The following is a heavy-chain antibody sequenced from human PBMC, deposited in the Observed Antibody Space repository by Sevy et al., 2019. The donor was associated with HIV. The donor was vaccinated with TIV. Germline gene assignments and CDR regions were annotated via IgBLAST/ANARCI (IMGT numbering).Heavy chain of an antibody. V-gene: IGHV3-21*01. CDR2: ISSSSNYI. J-gene: IGHJ3*02. D-gene: IGHD3-22*01. Sequence: GGSLRLSCAASGFTFSRYSMNWVRQAPGKGLQWVSSISSSSNYIYYTDSLKGRFTISRDNAKNSLYLQMNSLRAEDTAVYYCARDKREAYFDNSVSSDAFDIWGQGTMLTVSS. CDR3: ARDKREAYFDNSVSSDAFDI. CDR1: GFTFSRYS.